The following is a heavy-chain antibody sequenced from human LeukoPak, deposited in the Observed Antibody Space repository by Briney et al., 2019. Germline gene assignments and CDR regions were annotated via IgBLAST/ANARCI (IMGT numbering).Heavy chain of an antibody. CDR1: GGSISSYY. V-gene: IGHV4-59*01. J-gene: IGHJ4*02. CDR3: AGAAAGMGDYYFDY. Sequence: SETLSLTCTVSGGSISSYYWSWIRQPPGKGLEWIGCIYYSGSTNYNPSLKSRVTISIDTSKNQFSLKLSSVTAADTAVYYCAGAAAGMGDYYFDYWGQGTLVTVSS. CDR2: IYYSGST. D-gene: IGHD6-13*01.